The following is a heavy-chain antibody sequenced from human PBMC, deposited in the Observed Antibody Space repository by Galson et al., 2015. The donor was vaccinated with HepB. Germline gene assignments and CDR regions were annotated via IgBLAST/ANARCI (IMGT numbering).Heavy chain of an antibody. Sequence: SLRLSCAASGFTFSSYDMHWVRQATGKGLEWVSAIGTAGDTYYPGSVKGRFTISRENAKNSLYLQMNSLRAGDTAVYYCARAKIAAAGFYYYYGMDVWGQGTTVTVSS. D-gene: IGHD6-13*01. J-gene: IGHJ6*02. CDR3: ARAKIAAAGFYYYYGMDV. CDR2: IGTAGDT. CDR1: GFTFSSYD. V-gene: IGHV3-13*01.